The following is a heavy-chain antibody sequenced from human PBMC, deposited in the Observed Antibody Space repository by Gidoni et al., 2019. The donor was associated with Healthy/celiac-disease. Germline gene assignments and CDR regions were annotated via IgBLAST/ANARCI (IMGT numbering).Heavy chain of an antibody. CDR2: ISSSSSYI. V-gene: IGHV3-21*01. J-gene: IGHJ3*02. CDR1: GLTFSRSS. D-gene: IGHD6-13*01. Sequence: EVQRVESGGGLVKPGGSLRLSGAASGLTFSRSSMNWVRQAPGKGLEWVSSISSSSSYIYYAASVKGRFTISRVNAKNSLYLQMNSLRAEDTAVYYCARVGEQQLVRGAFDIWGQGTMVTVSS. CDR3: ARVGEQQLVRGAFDI.